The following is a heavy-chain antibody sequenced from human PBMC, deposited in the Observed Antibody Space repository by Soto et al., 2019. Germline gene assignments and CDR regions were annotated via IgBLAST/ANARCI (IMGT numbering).Heavy chain of an antibody. D-gene: IGHD3-3*01. CDR1: GYTFTSYY. V-gene: IGHV1-46*03. Sequence: ASVKVSCKASGYTFTSYYIHWVRQAPGQGLEWMGIINPSGGSTSYAQKFQGRVTMTRDTSTSTVYMELSSLRSEDTAVYYCASSSPGRFFSLWGQGTMVTVSS. J-gene: IGHJ3*01. CDR3: ASSSPGRFFSL. CDR2: INPSGGST.